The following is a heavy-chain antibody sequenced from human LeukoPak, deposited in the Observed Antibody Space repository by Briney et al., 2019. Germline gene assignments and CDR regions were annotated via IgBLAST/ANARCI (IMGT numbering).Heavy chain of an antibody. D-gene: IGHD2-2*02. CDR1: GFTFSSYG. CDR2: IRYDGSNK. J-gene: IGHJ4*02. CDR3: AKSPGYCSSTSCYRKDYFDY. V-gene: IGHV3-30*02. Sequence: TGGSLRLSCAASGFTFSSYGMHWVRQAPGKGLEWVAFIRYDGSNKYYADSVKGRFTISRDNPNNTLYLQMNSLRAEDTAVYYCAKSPGYCSSTSCYRKDYFDYWGQGTLVTVSS.